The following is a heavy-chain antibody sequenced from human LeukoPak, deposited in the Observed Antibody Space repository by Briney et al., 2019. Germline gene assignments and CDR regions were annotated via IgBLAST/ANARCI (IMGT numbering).Heavy chain of an antibody. D-gene: IGHD3-3*01. CDR2: INHSGST. J-gene: IGHJ5*02. Sequence: SETLSLTCTVSGGSISSYYWSWIRQPPGKGLEWIGEINHSGSTNYNPSLKSRVTISVDTSKNQFSLKLSSVTAADTAVYYCARGPYYDFWSGPRGWFDPWGQGTLVTVSS. V-gene: IGHV4-34*01. CDR3: ARGPYYDFWSGPRGWFDP. CDR1: GGSISSYY.